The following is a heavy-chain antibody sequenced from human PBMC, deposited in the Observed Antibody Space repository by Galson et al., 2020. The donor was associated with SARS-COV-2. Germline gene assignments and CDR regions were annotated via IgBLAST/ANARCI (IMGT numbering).Heavy chain of an antibody. CDR1: AFPFSTYT. D-gene: IGHD5-18*01. J-gene: IGHJ6*02. CDR3: ARDEGIRGYNYGRLYYGMDV. V-gene: IGHV3-21*01. CDR2: ISTSSSYT. Sequence: NSGGSLRLSCAASAFPFSTYTMNWVPLAPGKGPEWVPPISTSSSYTYYVDPVKGRFSISRDNPRNSLYLQMNSLRAEDTAVYYCARDEGIRGYNYGRLYYGMDVWGQGTTVTVSS.